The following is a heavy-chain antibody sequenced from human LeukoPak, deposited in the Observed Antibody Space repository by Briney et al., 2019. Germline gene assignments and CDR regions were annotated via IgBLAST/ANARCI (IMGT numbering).Heavy chain of an antibody. Sequence: GGSLRLFCAASGFTFSSYAMSWVRQAPGKGLEWVSAISGSGGSTYYADSVKGRFTISRDNSKNTLYLQMNSLRAEDTAVYYCAKHPSGSRNNWFDPWGQGTLVTVSS. J-gene: IGHJ5*02. CDR1: GFTFSSYA. V-gene: IGHV3-23*01. CDR2: ISGSGGST. CDR3: AKHPSGSRNNWFDP. D-gene: IGHD2-15*01.